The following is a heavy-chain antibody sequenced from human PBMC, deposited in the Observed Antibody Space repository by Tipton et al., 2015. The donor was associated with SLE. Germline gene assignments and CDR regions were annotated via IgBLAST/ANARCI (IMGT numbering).Heavy chain of an antibody. V-gene: IGHV4-59*02. CDR3: ARGSGYSSVCGAFDI. Sequence: TLSLTCAVSGGSVSSSYWSWIRQPPGKGLEWIGYIYFSGITYYSPSLKSRVTISLDTSRHQFSLKLSSATAADTAVYYCARGSGYSSVCGAFDIWCQGTMFSVSS. D-gene: IGHD2-15*01. CDR1: GGSVSSSY. J-gene: IGHJ3*02. CDR2: IYFSGIT.